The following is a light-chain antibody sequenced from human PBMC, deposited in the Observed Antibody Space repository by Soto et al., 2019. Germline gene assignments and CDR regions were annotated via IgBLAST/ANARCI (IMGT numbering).Light chain of an antibody. CDR1: QIISSW. J-gene: IGKJ4*01. Sequence: DIQMTKAPTPPSASVGDRVTITCRASQIISSWLAWHQQKTGKAPKILIYAASTLQSGVPSRFSGSGSGTDFTLTISSLQPEDFATYYCQQLESYPSTFGGGTKVDIK. CDR2: AAS. CDR3: QQLESYPST. V-gene: IGKV1-9*01.